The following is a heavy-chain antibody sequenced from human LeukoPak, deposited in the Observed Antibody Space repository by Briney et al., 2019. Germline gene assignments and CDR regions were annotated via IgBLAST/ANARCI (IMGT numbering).Heavy chain of an antibody. V-gene: IGHV3-9*01. CDR3: AEAVGYCTNGVGYKCFDH. Sequence: PDRSLRLSCAASGFNFDDSAMPWVRQAPGKGLEWVSGINQNGVALAYADSVKGRFTISRDNGKNSLYLQMNSLRADETALYYCAEAVGYCTNGVGYKCFDHWGQGTLVTVSS. CDR1: GFNFDDSA. J-gene: IGHJ5*02. D-gene: IGHD2-8*01. CDR2: INQNGVAL.